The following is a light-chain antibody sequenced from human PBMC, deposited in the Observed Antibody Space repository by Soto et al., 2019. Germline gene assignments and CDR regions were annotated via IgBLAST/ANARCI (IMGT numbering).Light chain of an antibody. CDR1: QDIKNY. Sequence: DIQMTQSPSSLSASVGDTVTITCRAIQDIKNYLAWFQQKPGQAPKSLIFAASSLQSGAPSKFIGSGSGTDFTLTISSLQAEDVATYFCQQYHSYPLSFGGGTKVEIK. V-gene: IGKV1-16*02. CDR3: QQYHSYPLS. J-gene: IGKJ4*01. CDR2: AAS.